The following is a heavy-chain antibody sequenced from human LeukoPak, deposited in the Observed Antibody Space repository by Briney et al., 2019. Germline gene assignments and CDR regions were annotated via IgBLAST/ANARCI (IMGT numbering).Heavy chain of an antibody. CDR1: GFTFSSYA. Sequence: GGSLRLSCAASGFTFSSYAMSWVRQAPGKGPEWVSAISGSGGSTYYADSVKGRFTISRDNSKNTLYLQMNSLRAEDTAVYYCANVWFGEFNFDYWGQGTLVTVSS. D-gene: IGHD3-10*01. CDR3: ANVWFGEFNFDY. V-gene: IGHV3-23*01. J-gene: IGHJ4*02. CDR2: ISGSGGST.